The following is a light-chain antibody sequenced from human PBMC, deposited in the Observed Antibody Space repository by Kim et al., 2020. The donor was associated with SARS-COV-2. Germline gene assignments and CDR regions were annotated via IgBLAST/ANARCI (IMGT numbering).Light chain of an antibody. CDR1: QSVNNNY. CDR2: AAS. J-gene: IGKJ1*01. CDR3: QQYGISPWT. Sequence: EIVLTQSPGTLSLSPGERATLSCRASQSVNNNYLAWYQQKPGQAPRLLFYAASSRATGTPDRFSGSGSGTDFTLTISRLEPEDFAVYYCQQYGISPWTFGQGTKVDIK. V-gene: IGKV3-20*01.